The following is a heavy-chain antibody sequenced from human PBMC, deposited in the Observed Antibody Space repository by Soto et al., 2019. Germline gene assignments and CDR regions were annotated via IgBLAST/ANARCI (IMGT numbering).Heavy chain of an antibody. CDR1: GFTFSSYA. J-gene: IGHJ4*02. V-gene: IGHV3-30*18. CDR2: ISYDGNNK. D-gene: IGHD6-13*01. CDR3: AQDRRDGAATGYFDY. Sequence: QVQLVESGGGVVQPGRSLRLSCAASGFTFSSYAMHWVRQAPGKGLEWVAVISYDGNNKYYADSVKGRFTISRDNSKNTLHLQMNSLRAEDTAVYYCAQDRRDGAATGYFDYWGQGTLVTVSS.